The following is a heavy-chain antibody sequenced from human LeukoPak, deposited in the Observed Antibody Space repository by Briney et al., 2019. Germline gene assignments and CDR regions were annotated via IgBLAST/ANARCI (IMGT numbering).Heavy chain of an antibody. CDR3: TTDRGSGTTWYYYYYMDV. D-gene: IGHD1-7*01. Sequence: WGSLRLSCAASGFTFSNAWMSWVRQAPGKGLEWVGRIKSKTDGGTTDYAAPVKGRFIISRDDSKNMLFLQMNSLKTEDTAVYYCTTDRGSGTTWYYYYYMDVWGKGTTVTVSS. J-gene: IGHJ6*03. CDR1: GFTFSNAW. V-gene: IGHV3-15*01. CDR2: IKSKTDGGTT.